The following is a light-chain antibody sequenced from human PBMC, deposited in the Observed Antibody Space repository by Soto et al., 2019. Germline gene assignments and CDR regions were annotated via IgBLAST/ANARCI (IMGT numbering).Light chain of an antibody. CDR3: QQYGISPNT. CDR2: GAS. J-gene: IGKJ2*01. V-gene: IGKV3-20*01. CDR1: QSVSSGY. Sequence: ETVMTQSPGTLSLSPGERATLSCRASQSVSSGYLAWYQQKPGQAPSLLIFGASNRATGIPDRFTGSGSGTDFTLTISRLEPEDFAVYYCQQYGISPNTFGQGTKLEIK.